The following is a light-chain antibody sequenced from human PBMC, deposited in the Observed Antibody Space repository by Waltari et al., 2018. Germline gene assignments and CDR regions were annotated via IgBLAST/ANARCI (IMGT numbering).Light chain of an antibody. J-gene: IGKJ1*01. CDR3: QQYNNWPRT. V-gene: IGKV3-15*01. CDR2: AAS. CDR1: PSLSSN. Sequence: EIVMTQSPATLSVSPGERATISCSASPSLSSNLAGYQQKPGQAPMLLIYAASTRAPAIPASFSRSGSGTEFTLTISSLHSEDFAVYYCQQYNNWPRTFGQGTKVDIK.